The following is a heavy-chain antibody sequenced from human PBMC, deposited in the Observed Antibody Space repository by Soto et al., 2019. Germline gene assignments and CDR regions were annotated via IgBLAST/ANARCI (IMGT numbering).Heavy chain of an antibody. CDR1: GVTFNISA. J-gene: IGHJ6*04. D-gene: IGHD1-26*01. CDR2: ISGNTADT. Sequence: GGSLRLSCAASGVTFNISAMTWVRQAPGKGLEWVSSISGNTADTYYAESVKGRFTISRDTYKSTLYLQMNTLRAEDSAIYYCGKEWGGNYCPCLVVRGERLTLPGSS. CDR3: GKEWGGNYCPCLVV. V-gene: IGHV3-23*01.